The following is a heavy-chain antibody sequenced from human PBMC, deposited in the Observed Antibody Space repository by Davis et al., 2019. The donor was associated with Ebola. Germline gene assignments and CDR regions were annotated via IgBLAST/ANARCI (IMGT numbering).Heavy chain of an antibody. Sequence: AASVKVSCKASGYTFTSYDINWVRQATGQGLEWMGWMNPNSGNTGYAQKFQGRVTMTRNTSISTAYMELSSLRSEDTALYYCARRAVGTIYYFDSWGQGTLVTVSS. J-gene: IGHJ4*02. D-gene: IGHD1-26*01. CDR3: ARRAVGTIYYFDS. V-gene: IGHV1-8*01. CDR2: MNPNSGNT. CDR1: GYTFTSYD.